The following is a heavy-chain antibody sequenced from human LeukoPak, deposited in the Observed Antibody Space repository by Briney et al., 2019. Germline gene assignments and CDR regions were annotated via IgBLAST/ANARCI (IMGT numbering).Heavy chain of an antibody. J-gene: IGHJ4*02. CDR3: ARVQWELRGVGSYFEY. Sequence: QTGGSLRLSCVVSGFTFSSYWMSRVHQAPGKGLEWVANIKQDGSEKYYVDSVKGRFTMSRDNAKNSLYLQMNSLRAEDTAVYYCARVQWELRGVGSYFEYWGQGALVTVSS. V-gene: IGHV3-7*01. CDR1: GFTFSSYW. CDR2: IKQDGSEK. D-gene: IGHD1-26*01.